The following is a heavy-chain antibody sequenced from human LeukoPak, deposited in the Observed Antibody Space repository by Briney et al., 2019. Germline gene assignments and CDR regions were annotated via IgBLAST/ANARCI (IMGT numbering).Heavy chain of an antibody. D-gene: IGHD5-18*01. CDR3: ARAGVDTAMGFDY. V-gene: IGHV3-21*01. CDR2: ISSSSSYI. J-gene: IGHJ4*02. CDR1: GFTFSIYS. Sequence: PGGSLRLSCAASGFTFSIYSMNWVRQAPGKGLEWVSSISSSSSYIYYADSVKGRFTISRDNAKNSLYLQMNSLRAEDTAVYYCARAGVDTAMGFDYWGQGTLVTASS.